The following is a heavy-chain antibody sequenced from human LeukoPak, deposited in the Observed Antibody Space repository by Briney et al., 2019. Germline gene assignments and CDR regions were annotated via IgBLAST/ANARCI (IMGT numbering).Heavy chain of an antibody. CDR3: VRDGGVSGYDLLDY. D-gene: IGHD5-12*01. CDR1: GFTFSNYW. CDR2: INQDGSEE. V-gene: IGHV3-7*01. Sequence: GGSLRLSCAASGFTFSNYWMSWVRQAPGKGLEWVAHINQDGSEEHYMDSVKARFIISRDNAKNSLSLQMDSLRAEDTAGYYCVRDGGVSGYDLLDYWGQGTLVTVSS. J-gene: IGHJ4*02.